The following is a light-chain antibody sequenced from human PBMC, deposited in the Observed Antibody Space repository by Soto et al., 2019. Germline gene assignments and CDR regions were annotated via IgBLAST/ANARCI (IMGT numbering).Light chain of an antibody. V-gene: IGKV3-15*01. CDR3: QQYNTWSSIT. J-gene: IGKJ5*01. CDR2: GAS. Sequence: EIVMTQSPAPLSVSPGERVTLSCRASESLSSNLAWYQQKPGQAPSLLMYGASTRATGIPARFSGSGSGTEFTLTISSLQSEDFAVYYCQQYNTWSSITFGQGTRLEIK. CDR1: ESLSSN.